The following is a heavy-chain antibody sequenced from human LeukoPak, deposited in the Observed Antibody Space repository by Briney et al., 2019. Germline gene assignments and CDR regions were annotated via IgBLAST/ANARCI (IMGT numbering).Heavy chain of an antibody. CDR1: GFTFSSYA. J-gene: IGHJ3*02. V-gene: IGHV3-64*01. Sequence: GGSLRLSCAASGFTFSSYAMHWVRQAPGKGLEYVSAISSNGGSTYYANSVKGRFTISRDNSKNTLYLQMGSLRAEDMAVYYCARAGRYYCSSTSCYRRSGAFDIWGQGTMVTVSS. CDR2: ISSNGGST. D-gene: IGHD2-2*01. CDR3: ARAGRYYCSSTSCYRRSGAFDI.